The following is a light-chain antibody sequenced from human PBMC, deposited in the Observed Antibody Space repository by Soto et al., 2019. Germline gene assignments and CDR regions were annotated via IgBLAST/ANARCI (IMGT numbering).Light chain of an antibody. CDR2: SNN. CDR3: AAWDDSLNGYV. CDR1: STDVGGYNY. J-gene: IGLJ1*01. V-gene: IGLV1-44*01. Sequence: QSVLAQPSSVSGSPGQSITISCTGTSTDVGGYNYVSWYQHHSGKAPKLLIYSNNQRPSGVPDRFSGSKSGTSASLAISGLQSEDEADYYCAAWDDSLNGYVFGTGTKVTVL.